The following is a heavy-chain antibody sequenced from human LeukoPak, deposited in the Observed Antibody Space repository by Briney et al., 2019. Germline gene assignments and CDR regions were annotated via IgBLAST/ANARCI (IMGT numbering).Heavy chain of an antibody. CDR1: GFPFRNYW. J-gene: IGHJ5*02. CDR2: INSDGINT. CDR3: ARDLGQYYDTSDNWFDP. D-gene: IGHD3-22*01. V-gene: IGHV3-74*01. Sequence: GGSLSLSCAASGFPFRNYWMHWVRPAPGKGLVWVSRINSDGINTSYADSVKGRFTISRDNAKNTLNLQMNSLRAEDTAVYYCARDLGQYYDTSDNWFDPWGQGTLVTVSS.